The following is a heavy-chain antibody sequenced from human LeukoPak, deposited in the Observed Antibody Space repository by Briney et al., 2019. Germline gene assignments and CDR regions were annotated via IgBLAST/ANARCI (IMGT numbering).Heavy chain of an antibody. J-gene: IGHJ4*02. D-gene: IGHD5-12*01. Sequence: GGLRLSCAASGFTFSSYSMNWVRQAPGKGLEWVSSISSSSSYIYYADSVKGRFTISRDNAKNSLYLQMNSLRAEDTAVYYCAAAYSGYDWYYFDYWGQGTLVTVSS. V-gene: IGHV3-21*01. CDR1: GFTFSSYS. CDR2: ISSSSSYI. CDR3: AAAYSGYDWYYFDY.